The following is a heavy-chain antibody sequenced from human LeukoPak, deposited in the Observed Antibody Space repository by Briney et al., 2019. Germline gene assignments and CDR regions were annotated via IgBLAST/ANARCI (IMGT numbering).Heavy chain of an antibody. CDR2: MNPNSGNT. CDR3: ARDPAAAGKTGLDGQH. V-gene: IGHV1-8*01. J-gene: IGHJ1*01. CDR1: GYTFNNYD. Sequence: ASVKVSCKASGYTFNNYDINWVRQAPGQGLEWMGWMNPNSGNTGYAQKFQGRVTITADKSTSTAYMELSSLRSEDTAVYYCARDPAAAGKTGLDGQHWGQGTLVTVSS. D-gene: IGHD6-13*01.